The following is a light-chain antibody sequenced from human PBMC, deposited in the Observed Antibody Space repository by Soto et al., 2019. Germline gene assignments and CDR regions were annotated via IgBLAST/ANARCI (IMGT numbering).Light chain of an antibody. CDR1: QSVLYSSNNKNY. J-gene: IGKJ2*01. CDR3: QQYYATPPYT. CDR2: WAS. V-gene: IGKV4-1*01. Sequence: DIVMTQSPDSLAVFLGERATINCKSSQSVLYSSNNKNYLAWYQQKAGQPPKLLFYWASTRESGVPDRFSGSGSGTDFTLTISSLQAEDVAVYYCQQYYATPPYTFGQGTKLEIK.